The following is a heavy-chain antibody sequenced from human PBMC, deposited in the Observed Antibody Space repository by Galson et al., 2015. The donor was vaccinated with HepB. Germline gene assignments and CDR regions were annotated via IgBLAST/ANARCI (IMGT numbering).Heavy chain of an antibody. Sequence: SVKVSCKASGYTFTGYYVHWVRQAPGQGLEWMGWIHPSSGDTNYAQNFRGWVTMTRDTSITTAYMELIRLTPDDTAIYYCARAITVAGVGVNWFDPWGQGTLVTVSS. V-gene: IGHV1-2*04. CDR1: GYTFTGYY. J-gene: IGHJ5*02. D-gene: IGHD6-19*01. CDR2: IHPSSGDT. CDR3: ARAITVAGVGVNWFDP.